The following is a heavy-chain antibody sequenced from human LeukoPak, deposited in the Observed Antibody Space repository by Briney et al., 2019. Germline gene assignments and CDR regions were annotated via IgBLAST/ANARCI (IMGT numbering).Heavy chain of an antibody. CDR2: IHYTGST. Sequence: PSETLSLTCSASGDSISRSNYYWGWIRQPPGKGLEWIGSIHYTGSTYHNPSLKSRVTMSIATSKNQFSLKVNSVTATDTAVYYCARRDRYSSGQFDHWGQGTLVTVSS. CDR3: ARRDRYSSGQFDH. CDR1: GDSISRSNYY. J-gene: IGHJ4*02. D-gene: IGHD5-18*01. V-gene: IGHV4-39*01.